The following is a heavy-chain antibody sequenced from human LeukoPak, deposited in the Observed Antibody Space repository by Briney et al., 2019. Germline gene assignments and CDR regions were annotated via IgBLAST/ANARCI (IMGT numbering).Heavy chain of an antibody. Sequence: SETLSLTCTVSGGSLSSGSYYWSWIRQPAGTGLEWIGRIYTSGSTNYNPSLKSRVTISVDTSKNQSSLKLSSVTAADTAVYYCARDDCSGGSCYSHWGQGTLVTVSS. V-gene: IGHV4-61*02. CDR3: ARDDCSGGSCYSH. J-gene: IGHJ4*02. CDR1: GGSLSSGSYY. D-gene: IGHD2-15*01. CDR2: IYTSGST.